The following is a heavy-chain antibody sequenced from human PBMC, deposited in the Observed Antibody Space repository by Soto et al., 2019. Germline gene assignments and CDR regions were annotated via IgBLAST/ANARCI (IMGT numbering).Heavy chain of an antibody. CDR1: GGSISSGGYS. Sequence: LQLQESGSGLVKPSQTLSLTCDVSGGSISSGGYSWSWIRQPPGKGLEWIGYIYHSGSTYYNPSLKSRVTISVDRSKNQCSLKLSSVTAADTAVYYCAAGGGLPRYYWGQGTLVTVSS. J-gene: IGHJ4*02. D-gene: IGHD5-12*01. V-gene: IGHV4-30-2*01. CDR3: AAGGGLPRYY. CDR2: IYHSGST.